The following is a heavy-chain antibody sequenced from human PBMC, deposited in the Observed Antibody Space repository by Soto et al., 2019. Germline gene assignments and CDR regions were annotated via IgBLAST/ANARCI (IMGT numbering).Heavy chain of an antibody. Sequence: SETLSLTCTVSGGSISSYYWSWIRQPQGKGLEWIGYIYYSGSTNYNPSLKSRVTISVDTSKNQFSLKLSSVTAADTAVYYCARISTVTMGDYYYGMDVWGQGTTVTVSS. J-gene: IGHJ6*02. D-gene: IGHD4-17*01. V-gene: IGHV4-59*01. CDR1: GGSISSYY. CDR3: ARISTVTMGDYYYGMDV. CDR2: IYYSGST.